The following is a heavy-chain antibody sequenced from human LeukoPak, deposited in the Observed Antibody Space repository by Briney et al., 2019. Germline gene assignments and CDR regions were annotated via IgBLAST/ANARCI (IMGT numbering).Heavy chain of an antibody. CDR2: INPNSGGT. CDR3: ARSRARIVGATNAFDI. CDR1: GYTLTELS. Sequence: ASVKVSCKVSGYTLTELSMHWVRQAPGQGLEWMGWINPNSGGTNYAQKFQGRVTMTRDTSISTAYMELSRLRSDDTAVYYCARSRARIVGATNAFDIWGQGTMVTVSS. V-gene: IGHV1-2*02. J-gene: IGHJ3*02. D-gene: IGHD1-26*01.